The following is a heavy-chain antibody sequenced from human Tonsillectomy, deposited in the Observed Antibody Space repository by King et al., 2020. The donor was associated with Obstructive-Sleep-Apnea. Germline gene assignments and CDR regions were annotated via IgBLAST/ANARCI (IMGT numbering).Heavy chain of an antibody. CDR3: AENAFDI. CDR1: GYTFTSYV. Sequence: QLVQSGAEVKKPGASVKVSCKASGYTFTSYVISRGGQAPGQGLEWMGWISADNCNTKYAQKLQGRVTMTTDTSTSTAYMELRSLRSDDTAVYYCAENAFDIWGQGTMVTVSS. J-gene: IGHJ3*02. CDR2: ISADNCNT. V-gene: IGHV1-18*04.